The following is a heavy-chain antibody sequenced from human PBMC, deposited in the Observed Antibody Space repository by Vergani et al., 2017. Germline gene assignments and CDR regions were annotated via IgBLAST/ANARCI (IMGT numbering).Heavy chain of an antibody. CDR2: IRYDGTKR. CDR3: TKAGQYDSDNFHDS. J-gene: IGHJ1*01. V-gene: IGHV3-30*02. Sequence: QVQLVESGGGVVQPGGSLRLSCIASGFTFRIYGMHWVRQAPGKGLEWVAFIRYDGTKRFYGASVKGRFTSSRDNSQTTVFLQMNSLRADDSAVYYCTKAGQYDSDNFHDSWGQGALVTVAS. CDR1: GFTFRIYG. D-gene: IGHD3-22*01.